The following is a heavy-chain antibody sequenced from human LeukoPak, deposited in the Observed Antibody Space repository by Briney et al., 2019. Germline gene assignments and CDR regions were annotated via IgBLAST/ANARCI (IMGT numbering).Heavy chain of an antibody. Sequence: PSETLSLTCTVSGGSIRITSYYWGWIRQSPGREPEWIGSIYFSGRTHYNPSLESRVTISVDTSNNRFSLRLNSVTAADTAVYYCARGGSYWDSWGQGTLVTVSS. J-gene: IGHJ4*02. CDR1: GGSIRITSYY. D-gene: IGHD3-10*01. CDR2: IYFSGRT. V-gene: IGHV4-39*07. CDR3: ARGGSYWDS.